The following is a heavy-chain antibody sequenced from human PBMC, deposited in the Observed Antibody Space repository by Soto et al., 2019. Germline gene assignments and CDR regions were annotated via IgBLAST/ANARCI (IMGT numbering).Heavy chain of an antibody. J-gene: IGHJ4*02. V-gene: IGHV4-39*01. CDR1: GESISSSSYY. CDR2: IYYSGRT. Sequence: SETLSLTCIVSGESISSSSYYWGWIRQPPGKGLEWIGSIYYSGRTYYNPSFKSRVTISIDTSKNQFTLKLSSVTATDTAVYYCARQRTTVVTQAYFDHWGQGALVTVSS. D-gene: IGHD2-21*02. CDR3: ARQRTTVVTQAYFDH.